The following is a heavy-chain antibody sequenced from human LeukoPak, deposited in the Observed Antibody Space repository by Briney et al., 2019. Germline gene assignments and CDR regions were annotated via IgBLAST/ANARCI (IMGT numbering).Heavy chain of an antibody. CDR2: ISGSGGST. D-gene: IGHD3-3*01. Sequence: RTGGSPRLSCAASGFTFSSYAMSWVRQAPGKGLEWVSAISGSGGSTYYADSVKGRFTISRDNSKNTLYQQMNSLRAEDTAVYYCAKAPRALYYDFWSGYYRGNWFDPWGQGTLVTVSS. CDR3: AKAPRALYYDFWSGYYRGNWFDP. J-gene: IGHJ5*02. CDR1: GFTFSSYA. V-gene: IGHV3-23*01.